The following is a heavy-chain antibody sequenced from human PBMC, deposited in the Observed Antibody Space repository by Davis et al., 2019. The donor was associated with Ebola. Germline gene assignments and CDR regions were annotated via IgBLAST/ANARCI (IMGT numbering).Heavy chain of an antibody. D-gene: IGHD6-6*01. CDR1: GFTFSTNG. CDR3: AKDLDVAASATGLDY. CDR2: VWYDGSKK. V-gene: IGHV3-33*06. J-gene: IGHJ4*02. Sequence: GESLKISCAASGFTFSTNGMHWVRQAPGKGLEWVAVVWYDGSKKYYADSVKGRFTISRDNSKNTLYLQRNGLRAEDTAVYYCAKDLDVAASATGLDYWGQGTLVTVSS.